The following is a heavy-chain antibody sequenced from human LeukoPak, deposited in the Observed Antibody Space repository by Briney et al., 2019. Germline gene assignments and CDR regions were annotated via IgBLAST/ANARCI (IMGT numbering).Heavy chain of an antibody. J-gene: IGHJ3*02. D-gene: IGHD3-10*01. V-gene: IGHV1-8*01. Sequence: ASVKVSCKASGYTFTSYDINWVRQATGQGLEWMGWMNPNSGNTGYAQKFQGRVTMTRNISISTAYMELSSLRSEDTAVYYCASMVRGVFGNAWVDAFDIWGQGTMVTVSS. CDR3: ASMVRGVFGNAWVDAFDI. CDR2: MNPNSGNT. CDR1: GYTFTSYD.